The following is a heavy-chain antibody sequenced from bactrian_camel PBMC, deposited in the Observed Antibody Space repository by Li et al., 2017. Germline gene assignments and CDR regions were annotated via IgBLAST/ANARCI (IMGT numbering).Heavy chain of an antibody. D-gene: IGHD2*01. V-gene: IGHV3S40*01. CDR1: AYTISDRY. J-gene: IGHJ6*01. CDR3: ALDNRGLSTLGY. CDR2: IYTGGGIT. Sequence: DVQLVESGGGSVQAGGSLRLSCVASAYTISDRYMGWFRQAPGTEREGVAAIYTGGGITYYADSVEGRFTISKGNTDNTVYLHMSSLKPEDTALYYCALDNRGLSTLGYWGQGTQVTVS.